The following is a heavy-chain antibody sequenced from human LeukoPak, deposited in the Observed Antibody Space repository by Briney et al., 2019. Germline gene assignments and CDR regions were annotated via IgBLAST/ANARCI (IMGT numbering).Heavy chain of an antibody. D-gene: IGHD3-3*01. CDR2: IYYSGST. CDR1: GGSISSYY. J-gene: IGHJ5*02. CDR3: ARLGPTLRFLDGSWFDP. V-gene: IGHV4-59*08. Sequence: SETLSLTCTVSGGSISSYYWSWIRQPPGKGLEWIGYIYYSGSTNYNPSLKSRVTISGDTSKNQFSLKLSSVTAADTAVYYCARLGPTLRFLDGSWFDPWGQGTLVTVSS.